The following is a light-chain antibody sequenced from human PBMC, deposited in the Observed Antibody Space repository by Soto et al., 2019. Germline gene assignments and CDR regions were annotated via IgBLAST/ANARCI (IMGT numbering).Light chain of an antibody. CDR2: GAS. J-gene: IGKJ2*01. CDR1: HIISGAY. Sequence: EIVLTQSPGTLSLSPGERATLSCSASHIISGAYLAWYQQKPGQAPRLLLFGASNRTTGIPDRFSGSGSGTDFTLTISRLEPEDFALYSCQQYGSSPYTFGQGTKLEF. CDR3: QQYGSSPYT. V-gene: IGKV3-20*01.